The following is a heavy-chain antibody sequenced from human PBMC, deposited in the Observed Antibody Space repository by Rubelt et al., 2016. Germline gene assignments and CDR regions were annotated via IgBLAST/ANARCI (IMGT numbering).Heavy chain of an antibody. V-gene: IGHV1-24*01. Sequence: QVQLVQSGAEVKKPGPSVKVSCKVSGYTLTELSMHWLRQAPGNGLEWMGGFDPEDGETIYDRKCQGRVTMTEDTSTDTAYMGLSSLRSEDTAVYYCATSYLGFINYWGQGTLVTVSS. CDR3: ATSYLGFINY. CDR2: FDPEDGET. CDR1: GYTLTELS. D-gene: IGHD7-27*01. J-gene: IGHJ4*02.